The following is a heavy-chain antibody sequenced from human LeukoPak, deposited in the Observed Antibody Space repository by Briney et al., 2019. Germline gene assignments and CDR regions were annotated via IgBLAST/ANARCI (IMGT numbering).Heavy chain of an antibody. Sequence: GGSLRLSCAASGFTFSSYAMSWVRQAPGKGLEWVSSISSSSSYIYYADSVKGRFTISRDNAKNSLYLQMNSLRAEDTAVYYCARDSGYSSGWYYFDYWGQGTLVTASS. D-gene: IGHD6-19*01. CDR2: ISSSSSYI. J-gene: IGHJ4*02. CDR1: GFTFSSYA. V-gene: IGHV3-21*01. CDR3: ARDSGYSSGWYYFDY.